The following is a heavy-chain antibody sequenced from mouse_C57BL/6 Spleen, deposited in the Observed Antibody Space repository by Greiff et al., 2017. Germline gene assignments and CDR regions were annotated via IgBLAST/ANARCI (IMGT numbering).Heavy chain of an antibody. V-gene: IGHV1-76*01. J-gene: IGHJ3*01. Sequence: VKLVESGAELVRPGASVKLSCKASGYTFTDYYIHWVKQRPGQGLEWIARIYPGSGNTYYNEKFKGKATLTAEKSSSTAYMQLSSLTSEDSAVYFCARDGSSYQFAYWGQGTLVTVSA. CDR3: ARDGSSYQFAY. D-gene: IGHD1-1*01. CDR1: GYTFTDYY. CDR2: IYPGSGNT.